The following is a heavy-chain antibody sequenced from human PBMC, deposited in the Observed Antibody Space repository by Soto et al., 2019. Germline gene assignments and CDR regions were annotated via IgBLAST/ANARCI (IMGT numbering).Heavy chain of an antibody. Sequence: SETLSLTCTVSGGSISSSSYYWGWIRQPPGKGLEWIGSIYYSGSTYYNPSLKSRVTISVDTSKNQFSLKLSSVTAADTAVYYCARRRGIAAAGAGGYYYYYGMDVWGQGTTVTVSS. CDR1: GGSISSSSYY. V-gene: IGHV4-39*01. J-gene: IGHJ6*02. CDR2: IYYSGST. CDR3: ARRRGIAAAGAGGYYYYYGMDV. D-gene: IGHD6-13*01.